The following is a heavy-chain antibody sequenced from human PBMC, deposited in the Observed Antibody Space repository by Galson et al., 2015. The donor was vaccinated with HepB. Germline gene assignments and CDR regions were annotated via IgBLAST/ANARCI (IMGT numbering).Heavy chain of an antibody. D-gene: IGHD2-21*02. CDR1: GFTFSSYS. V-gene: IGHV3-21*01. CDR3: ARDIARLLFKPEFHYGMDV. Sequence: SLRLSCAASGFTFSSYSMNWVRQAPGKGLEWVSSISSSSSYIYYADSVKGRFTISRDNAKNSLYLQMNSLRAEDTAVYYCARDIARLLFKPEFHYGMDVWGQGTTVTVSS. J-gene: IGHJ6*02. CDR2: ISSSSSYI.